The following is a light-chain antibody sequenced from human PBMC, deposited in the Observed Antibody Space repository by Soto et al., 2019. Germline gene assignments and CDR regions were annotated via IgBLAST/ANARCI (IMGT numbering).Light chain of an antibody. CDR1: SSDVGGYNY. V-gene: IGLV2-14*01. Sequence: QSVLTQRASVSGSPGQSIAISCTGTSSDVGGYNYVSWYQQYPGKAPKLVIYHVSNRPSGVSNRFSGSKSGNSASLTISGLQAEDEADYYCSSYTSTSTYVFGTGPKVTVL. J-gene: IGLJ1*01. CDR2: HVS. CDR3: SSYTSTSTYV.